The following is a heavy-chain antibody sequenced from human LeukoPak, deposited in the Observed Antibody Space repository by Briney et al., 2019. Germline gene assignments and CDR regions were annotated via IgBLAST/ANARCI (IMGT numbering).Heavy chain of an antibody. Sequence: GGSLRLSCAASGLMFSYDWMHGARHPSGKGLVWVSRINNDGSSVSYEDSVKGRFSISRDNAKNTLYLQMNSLRDEDTGVYYCVTNPIGGTNYWGQGTLVTVSS. CDR2: INNDGSSV. J-gene: IGHJ4*02. CDR1: GLMFSYDW. CDR3: VTNPIGGTNY. D-gene: IGHD1-7*01. V-gene: IGHV3-74*01.